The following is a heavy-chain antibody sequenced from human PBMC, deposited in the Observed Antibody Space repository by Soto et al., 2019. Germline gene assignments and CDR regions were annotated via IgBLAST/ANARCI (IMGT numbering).Heavy chain of an antibody. V-gene: IGHV1-3*01. Sequence: VKVSCKASGYTFTSYAMHCFGQAPGQRLEWMGWINAGNGNTKYSQKFQGRVTITRDTSASTAYMELSSLRSEDTAVYYCARGPESYYDFWSGYYRASFDYYYTDVWGKGTTVTVSS. CDR3: ARGPESYYDFWSGYYRASFDYYYTDV. D-gene: IGHD3-3*01. CDR2: INAGNGNT. CDR1: GYTFTSYA. J-gene: IGHJ6*03.